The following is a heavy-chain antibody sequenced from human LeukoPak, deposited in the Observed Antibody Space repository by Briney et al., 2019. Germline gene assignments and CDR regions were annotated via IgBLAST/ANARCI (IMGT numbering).Heavy chain of an antibody. CDR1: GFTFSSYA. CDR2: ISGSGGGT. CDR3: AKDPTISWATDDWFDP. D-gene: IGHD3-9*01. Sequence: RSGGSLRLSCAASGFTFSSYAMSWVRQAPGKGLEWVSAISGSGGGTYYADSVKGRFTISRDNSKDTLYLQMNSLRAEDTAVYYCAKDPTISWATDDWFDPWGQGTLVTVSS. V-gene: IGHV3-23*01. J-gene: IGHJ5*02.